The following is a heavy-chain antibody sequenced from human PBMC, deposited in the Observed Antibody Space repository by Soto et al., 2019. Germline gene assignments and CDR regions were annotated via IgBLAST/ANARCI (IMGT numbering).Heavy chain of an antibody. Sequence: GGSLRLSCAASGFTLSSYGMHWVRQAPGKGLEWVAVIWYDGSNKYYADSVKGRFTISRDNSKNTLYLQMNSLRAEDTAVYYCARDLFGYCSSTSCYAAAYWGQGTLVTVSS. CDR3: ARDLFGYCSSTSCYAAAY. D-gene: IGHD2-2*03. V-gene: IGHV3-33*01. J-gene: IGHJ4*02. CDR2: IWYDGSNK. CDR1: GFTLSSYG.